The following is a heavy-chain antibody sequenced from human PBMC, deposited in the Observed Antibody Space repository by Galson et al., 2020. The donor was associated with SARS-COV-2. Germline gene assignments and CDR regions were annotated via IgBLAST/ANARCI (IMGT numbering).Heavy chain of an antibody. CDR3: ARDGGQQLDDWHYYYYYGMDV. CDR1: GFTFSSYS. CDR2: ISSSSSYI. D-gene: IGHD6-13*01. J-gene: IGHJ6*02. V-gene: IGHV3-21*01. Sequence: TGGSLRLSCAASGFTFSSYSMNWVRQAPGKGLEWVSSISSSSSYIYYADSVKGRFTISRDNAKNSLYLQMNSLRAEDTAVYYCARDGGQQLDDWHYYYYYGMDVWGQGTTVTVSS.